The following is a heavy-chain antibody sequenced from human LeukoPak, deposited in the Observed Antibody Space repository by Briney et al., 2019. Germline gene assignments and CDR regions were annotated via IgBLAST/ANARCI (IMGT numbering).Heavy chain of an antibody. D-gene: IGHD3-10*01. CDR2: ISGSGGST. V-gene: IGHV3-23*01. J-gene: IGHJ4*02. CDR1: GFPFTSYA. CDR3: AKPYGSGSYFDETPYDY. Sequence: GGSLRFSCAASGFPFTSYAIRWVRQAPGKGLDGVSAISGSGGSTYYADSVKGRFTISRDNSKNTLYLQMNSLRAEDTAVYYCAKPYGSGSYFDETPYDYWGQGTLVTVSS.